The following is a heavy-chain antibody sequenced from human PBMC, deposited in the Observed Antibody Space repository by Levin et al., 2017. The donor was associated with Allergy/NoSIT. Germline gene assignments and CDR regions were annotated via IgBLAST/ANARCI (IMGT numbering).Heavy chain of an antibody. D-gene: IGHD3-3*01. J-gene: IGHJ4*02. CDR1: GFTFSSYS. CDR3: ARQLTSVRSDFWSGYSIRGSDY. CDR2: ISSSSSYI. Sequence: PGGSLRLSCAASGFTFSSYSMNWVRQAPGKGLEWVSSISSSSSYIYYADSVKGRFTISRDNAKNSLYLQMNSLRAEDTAVYYCARQLTSVRSDFWSGYSIRGSDYWGQGTLVTVSS. V-gene: IGHV3-21*01.